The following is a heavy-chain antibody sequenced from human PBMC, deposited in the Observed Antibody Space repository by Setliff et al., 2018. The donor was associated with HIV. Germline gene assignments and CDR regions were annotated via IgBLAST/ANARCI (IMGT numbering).Heavy chain of an antibody. CDR1: GFIFEDYG. CDR2: IKHDGSER. Sequence: PGGSLRLSCATSGFIFEDYGMNWVRQAPGKGLEWVANIKHDGSERYYVDSVKGRFTISRDNAKNSLYLQMNSLRAEDTAVYYCARDFSYWGQGTLVTVSS. V-gene: IGHV3-7*01. CDR3: ARDFSY. J-gene: IGHJ4*02.